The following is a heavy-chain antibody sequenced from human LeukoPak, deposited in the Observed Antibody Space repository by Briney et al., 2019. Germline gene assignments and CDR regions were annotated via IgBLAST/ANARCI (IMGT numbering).Heavy chain of an antibody. J-gene: IGHJ5*02. CDR3: ARDGAYREQWLVQQLGFDP. Sequence: SQTLSLTCAISGDSVSSNSAAWNWIRQSPSRGLEWLGRTYYRSKWYNDYAVSVKSRITINPDTSKNQFSLQLNSVTPEDTAVYYCARDGAYREQWLVQQLGFDPWGQGTLVTVSS. V-gene: IGHV6-1*01. CDR2: TYYRSKWYN. CDR1: GDSVSSNSAA. D-gene: IGHD6-19*01.